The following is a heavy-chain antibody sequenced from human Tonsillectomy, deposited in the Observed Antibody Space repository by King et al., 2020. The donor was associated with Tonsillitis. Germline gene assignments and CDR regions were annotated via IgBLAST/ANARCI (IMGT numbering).Heavy chain of an antibody. CDR1: GFTFSDHY. CDR2: ARNEVHRYTT. J-gene: IGHJ3*02. V-gene: IGHV3-72*01. D-gene: IGHD2-15*01. Sequence: VQLVESGGGLVQPGGSLRLSCAASGFTFSDHYMDWVRQAPGKGLEWMGRARNEVHRYTTEYAASVKGRFTISRDDSKNSLYLQMNSLKTEDTAVYYCAGGAYCSGGACYSGLDMWGQGTMVTVSS. CDR3: AGGAYCSGGACYSGLDM.